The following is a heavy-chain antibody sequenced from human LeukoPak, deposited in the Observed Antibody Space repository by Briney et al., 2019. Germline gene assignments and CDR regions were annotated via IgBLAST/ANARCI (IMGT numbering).Heavy chain of an antibody. Sequence: GRSLRLSCAASGFTFSSYAMHWVRQAPGKGLEWVSAIYRGGSTYYADSVRGRFTISRDSSKNTLYLQMNSLRDEDTAVYYCARGSYGSGNYYIGDAFDLWGQGTMVTVSS. CDR1: GFTFSSYA. D-gene: IGHD3-10*01. V-gene: IGHV3-53*01. CDR3: ARGSYGSGNYYIGDAFDL. J-gene: IGHJ3*01. CDR2: IYRGGST.